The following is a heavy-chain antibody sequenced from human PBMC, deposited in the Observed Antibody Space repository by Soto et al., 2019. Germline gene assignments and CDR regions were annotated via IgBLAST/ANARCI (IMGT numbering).Heavy chain of an antibody. J-gene: IGHJ4*02. CDR1: GYTFTSYD. D-gene: IGHD2-15*01. CDR2: MNPNSGNT. Sequence: QVQLVQSGAEVKKPGASVKVSCKASGYTFTSYDINWVRQATGQGLEWMEWMNPNSGNTGYAQKFQGRVTMTRNTSISTAYMELSSLRSEDTAVYYCARARRLNCSGGSCYSGIGYWGQGTLVTVSS. CDR3: ARARRLNCSGGSCYSGIGY. V-gene: IGHV1-8*01.